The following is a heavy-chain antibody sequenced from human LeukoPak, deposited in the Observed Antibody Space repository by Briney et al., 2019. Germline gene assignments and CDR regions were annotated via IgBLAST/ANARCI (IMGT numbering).Heavy chain of an antibody. CDR1: GFTFSSYG. CDR2: IRYDGSNK. CDR3: AKNGCSSTSCFEFDY. J-gene: IGHJ4*02. D-gene: IGHD2-2*01. V-gene: IGHV3-30*02. Sequence: GGSLRLSCAASGFTFSSYGMHWVRQAPGKGLEWVAFIRYDGSNKYYADSVKGRFTISRDNSKNTLHLQMNSLRAEDTAVYYCAKNGCSSTSCFEFDYWGQGTLVTVSS.